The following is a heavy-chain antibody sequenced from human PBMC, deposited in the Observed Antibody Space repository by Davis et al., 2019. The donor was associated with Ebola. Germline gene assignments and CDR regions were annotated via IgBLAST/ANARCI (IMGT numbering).Heavy chain of an antibody. D-gene: IGHD3-22*01. CDR2: IWYDGSNK. J-gene: IGHJ3*01. V-gene: IGHV3-33*01. CDR3: ARGGYYESSGYSHAAFDV. Sequence: GESLKISCAASGFTFSSYGMHWVRQAPGKGLEWVAVIWYDGSNKYYADSVKGRFTISRDNAQKSLYLQMNSLRAEDTAVYYCARGGYYESSGYSHAAFDVWGQGAMVTVSS. CDR1: GFTFSSYG.